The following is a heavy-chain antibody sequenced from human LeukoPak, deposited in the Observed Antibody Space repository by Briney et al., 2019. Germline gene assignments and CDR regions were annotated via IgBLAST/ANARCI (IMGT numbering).Heavy chain of an antibody. V-gene: IGHV3-23*01. CDR1: GFTFSNYA. CDR2: ISGST. Sequence: PGGSLRLSCSASGFTFSNYAMSWVRQAPGKGLEWVSVISGSTYYADSVKGRFTISRDNSKKTLFLQMNSLRAEDTAVYYCAKLVGATTDFDYWGQGTLVT. J-gene: IGHJ4*02. D-gene: IGHD1-26*01. CDR3: AKLVGATTDFDY.